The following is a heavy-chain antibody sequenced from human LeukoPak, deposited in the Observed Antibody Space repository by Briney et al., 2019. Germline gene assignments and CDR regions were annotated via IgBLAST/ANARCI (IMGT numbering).Heavy chain of an antibody. CDR1: GGSISSDDYC. J-gene: IGHJ3*02. CDR3: AKSREEIRGLDAFDI. Sequence: PXETLSPTCSVSGGSISSDDYCWNWIRQHPGTGLEWIGYIYYSGSTYYNPSLKSRVALSVDTSKNQFSLKLSSLTAADTAVYYCAKSREEIRGLDAFDIWGQGTMVTVSS. CDR2: IYYSGST. V-gene: IGHV4-31*03. D-gene: IGHD5-24*01.